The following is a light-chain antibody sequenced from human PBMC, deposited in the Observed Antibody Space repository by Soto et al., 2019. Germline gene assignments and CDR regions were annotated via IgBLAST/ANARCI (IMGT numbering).Light chain of an antibody. V-gene: IGLV1-47*01. J-gene: IGLJ3*02. CDR3: VAWEDNGSCVL. CDR2: KSN. Sequence: QPVLTQPPSASGTPGQRVTISCSGSSSNFASNSVYWYQQVPGTAPKLLIYKSNQRPSGVPDRVSGSKSGTSASRASSGLRSEEEAEEDCVAWEDNGSCVLCGGGTQLTVL. CDR1: SSNFASNS.